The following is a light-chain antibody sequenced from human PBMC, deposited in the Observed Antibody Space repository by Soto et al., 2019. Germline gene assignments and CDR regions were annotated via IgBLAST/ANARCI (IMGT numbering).Light chain of an antibody. CDR3: QQYGRSTST. V-gene: IGKV3-20*01. CDR1: QSVSSSY. Sequence: IFSARCPGTLSSCPDTLANLSCSASQSVSSSYLAWYQQKPGQAHRLLIYGASSRATGIPDRFSGSGSGTDFTFTICRLEPEDFAVYYCQQYGRSTSTFGEGSNVAFK. CDR2: GAS. J-gene: IGKJ4*02.